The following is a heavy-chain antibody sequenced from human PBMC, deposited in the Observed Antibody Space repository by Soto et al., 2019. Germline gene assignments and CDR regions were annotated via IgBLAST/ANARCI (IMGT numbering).Heavy chain of an antibody. D-gene: IGHD2-21*01. Sequence: QIQLVQSGGEVKKPGASVKVSCKSSGYNLISHSITWVRQAPGQGLEWMGRISAYNGNTNYAQKLQGRVTMTPDTSTNTAYMELRSLRADDTAVYYCARGAFCGGAPGCRDMDVWGQGTTVTVSS. CDR1: GYNLISHS. J-gene: IGHJ6*02. V-gene: IGHV1-18*01. CDR2: ISAYNGNT. CDR3: ARGAFCGGAPGCRDMDV.